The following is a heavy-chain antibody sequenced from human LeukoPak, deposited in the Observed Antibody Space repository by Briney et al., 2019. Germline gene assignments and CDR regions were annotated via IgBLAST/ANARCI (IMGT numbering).Heavy chain of an antibody. V-gene: IGHV4-59*08. Sequence: PSETLSLTCTVSGGSISSYYWSWIRQPPGKGLEWIGCIYYSGSTNYNPSLKSRVTISVDTSKNQFSLKLSSVTAADTAVYYCARRAGVRGVHDYWGQGTLVTVSS. CDR3: ARRAGVRGVHDY. J-gene: IGHJ4*02. CDR2: IYYSGST. D-gene: IGHD3-10*01. CDR1: GGSISSYY.